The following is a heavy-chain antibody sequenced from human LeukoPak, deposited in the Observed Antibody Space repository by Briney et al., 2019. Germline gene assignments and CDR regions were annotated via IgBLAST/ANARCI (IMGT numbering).Heavy chain of an antibody. V-gene: IGHV4-59*08. D-gene: IGHD6-19*01. J-gene: IGHJ6*02. CDR3: ARGYSSGWYWGPRGMDV. Sequence: SETLSLPCTVSCVSISSHYWSWIRHPPGKGLEWMVYTYYSGSTNYTPSLKSRVTISVDTCKNKFSLNLSFVTAADPAVYYCARGYSSGWYWGPRGMDVWGQGTTVTVSS. CDR1: CVSISSHY. CDR2: TYYSGST.